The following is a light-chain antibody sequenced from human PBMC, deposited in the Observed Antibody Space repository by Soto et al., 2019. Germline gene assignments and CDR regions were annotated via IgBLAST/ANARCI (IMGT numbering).Light chain of an antibody. CDR1: SSNIGSNA. CDR3: AAWNDNLNGPSYV. CDR2: SDD. J-gene: IGLJ1*01. V-gene: IGLV1-44*01. Sequence: QSVLTQPPSAPGTPGQKVTISCSGSSSNIGSNAVNWYQQVPGTAPKLLIYSDDQRPSGVPDRFSGSKSGTSASLAISGLQSEDEADYICAAWNDNLNGPSYVFGTGTKVTVL.